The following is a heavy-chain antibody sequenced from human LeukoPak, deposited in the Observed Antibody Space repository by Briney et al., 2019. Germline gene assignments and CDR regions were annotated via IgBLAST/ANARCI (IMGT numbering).Heavy chain of an antibody. CDR2: ISGSSSDI. Sequence: GGSLRLSCAASGFTFSSYEMNWVRQAPGKGLEWVSYISGSSSDIKYADSVKGRFTISRDNAKNSLFLQMNSLREEDTAVYYCGGEFSSSPASMDVWGQGATVTVSS. D-gene: IGHD6-13*01. J-gene: IGHJ6*02. V-gene: IGHV3-48*03. CDR3: GGEFSSSPASMDV. CDR1: GFTFSSYE.